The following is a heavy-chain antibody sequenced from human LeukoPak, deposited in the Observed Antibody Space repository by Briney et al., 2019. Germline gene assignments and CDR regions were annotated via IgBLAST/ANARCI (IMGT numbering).Heavy chain of an antibody. D-gene: IGHD4-23*01. V-gene: IGHV3-30*18. Sequence: PGRSLRLSCAASGFTFSSYGMHWVRQAPGKGLEWVAVISYDGSNKYYADSVKGRFTISRDNSKNTLYLQMNSLRVEDTAVYYCAKDRGLRWYDYYYYGMDVRGQGTTVTVS. CDR1: GFTFSSYG. J-gene: IGHJ6*02. CDR3: AKDRGLRWYDYYYYGMDV. CDR2: ISYDGSNK.